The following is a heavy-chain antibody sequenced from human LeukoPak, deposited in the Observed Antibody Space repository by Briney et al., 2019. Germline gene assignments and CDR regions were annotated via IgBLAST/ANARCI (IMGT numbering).Heavy chain of an antibody. CDR1: GYTFTSYD. Sequence: ASVKVSCKASGYTFTSYDINWVRQATGQGLEWMGWMNPNSGNTGYAQKFQGRVTITRNTSISTAYMELSSLRSEDTAVYYCARGSFDCSSTSCYTYGVYYYYYMDVWGKGTTVTVSS. D-gene: IGHD2-2*02. CDR2: MNPNSGNT. V-gene: IGHV1-8*03. CDR3: ARGSFDCSSTSCYTYGVYYYYYMDV. J-gene: IGHJ6*03.